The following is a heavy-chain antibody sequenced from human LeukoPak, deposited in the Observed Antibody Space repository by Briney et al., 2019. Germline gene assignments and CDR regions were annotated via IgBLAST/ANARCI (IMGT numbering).Heavy chain of an antibody. CDR1: GGTFSSYA. D-gene: IGHD3-10*01. V-gene: IGHV1-69*05. Sequence: SVKVSCKASGGTFSSYAISWVRQAPGQGLEWMGGIIPIFGTANYAQKFQGRVTITTDESTSTAYMELSSLRSEDTAVYYCARVAQSYGSGSYEDFDYWAREPWSPSPQ. CDR3: ARVAQSYGSGSYEDFDY. J-gene: IGHJ4*02. CDR2: IIPIFGTA.